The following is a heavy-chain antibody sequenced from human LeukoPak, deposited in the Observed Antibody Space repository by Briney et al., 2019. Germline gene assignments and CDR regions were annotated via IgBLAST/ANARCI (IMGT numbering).Heavy chain of an antibody. CDR2: ISSSGSTI. V-gene: IGHV3-48*04. CDR1: GFTFSSYS. CDR3: ASRYCSGGSCYQ. Sequence: PGGSLRLSCAASGFTFSSYSMNWVRQAPGKGLEWVSYISSSGSTIYYADSVKGRFTISRDNAKNSLYLQMNSLRAEDTAVYYCASRYCSGGSCYQWGQGTLVTVSS. J-gene: IGHJ4*02. D-gene: IGHD2-15*01.